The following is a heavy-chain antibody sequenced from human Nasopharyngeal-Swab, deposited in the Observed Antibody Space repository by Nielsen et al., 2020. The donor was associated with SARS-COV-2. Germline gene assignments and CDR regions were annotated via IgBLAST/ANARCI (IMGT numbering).Heavy chain of an antibody. Sequence: ASVKVSCKASGYTFTSYDINWVRQATGHGLEWMGWMNPNSGNTGYAQKFQGRVTMTRNTSISTAYMELSSLRSGDPAVYYCARGEGFWSGYLYFYYYYGMDVWGQGTTVTVSS. V-gene: IGHV1-8*01. CDR2: MNPNSGNT. CDR1: GYTFTSYD. CDR3: ARGEGFWSGYLYFYYYYGMDV. D-gene: IGHD3-3*01. J-gene: IGHJ6*02.